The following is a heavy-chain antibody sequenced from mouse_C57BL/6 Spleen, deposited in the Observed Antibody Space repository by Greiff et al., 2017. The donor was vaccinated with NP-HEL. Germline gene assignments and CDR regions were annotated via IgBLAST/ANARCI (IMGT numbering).Heavy chain of an antibody. V-gene: IGHV1-52*01. Sequence: QVQLQQSGAELVRPGSSVKLSCKASGYTFTSYWMHWVKQRPIQGLEWIGNIDPSDSETHYNQKFKDKATLTVDKSSSTAYMQLSSLTSEDSAVYYCAFITTVGGNAMDYWGQGTSVTVSS. CDR3: AFITTVGGNAMDY. CDR1: GYTFTSYW. D-gene: IGHD1-1*01. J-gene: IGHJ4*01. CDR2: IDPSDSET.